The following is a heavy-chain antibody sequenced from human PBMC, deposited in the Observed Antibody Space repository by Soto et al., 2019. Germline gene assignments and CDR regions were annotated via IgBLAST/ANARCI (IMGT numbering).Heavy chain of an antibody. J-gene: IGHJ3*02. V-gene: IGHV3-30-3*01. CDR3: ARDLEDAFDI. Sequence: QVQLVESGGGVVQPGRSLRLSCAASGFTFSSYAMHWVRQAPGKGLEWVAVISYDGSNKYYADSVKGRFTISRDNSKNTLYQQMNSLRAEDTAVYYCARDLEDAFDIWGQGTMVTVSS. CDR1: GFTFSSYA. D-gene: IGHD1-1*01. CDR2: ISYDGSNK.